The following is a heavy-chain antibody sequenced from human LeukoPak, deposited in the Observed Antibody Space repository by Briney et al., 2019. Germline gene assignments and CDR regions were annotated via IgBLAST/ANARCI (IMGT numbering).Heavy chain of an antibody. Sequence: GGSLRLSCAASGFTFSSYGMHWVRQAPGKGLEWVAVISYDGSNKYYADSVKGRFTISRDNSKNTLYLQMNSLRAEDTAVYYCARDRYYYDSSGYYPRRDYYYYMDVWGKGTTVTVSS. D-gene: IGHD3-22*01. J-gene: IGHJ6*03. V-gene: IGHV3-30*19. CDR2: ISYDGSNK. CDR3: ARDRYYYDSSGYYPRRDYYYYMDV. CDR1: GFTFSSYG.